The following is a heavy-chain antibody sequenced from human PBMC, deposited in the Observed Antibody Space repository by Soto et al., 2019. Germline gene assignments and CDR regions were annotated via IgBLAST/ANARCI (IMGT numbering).Heavy chain of an antibody. Sequence: ESLKISCKGSGYSFTSYWISWVRQMPGKGLEWMGRIDPSDSYTNYSPSFQGHVTISADKSISTAYLQWSSLKASDTAMYYCARRPYDSSGYYRNYYYYGMDVWGQGTTVTVSS. CDR1: GYSFTSYW. CDR2: IDPSDSYT. V-gene: IGHV5-10-1*01. J-gene: IGHJ6*02. D-gene: IGHD3-22*01. CDR3: ARRPYDSSGYYRNYYYYGMDV.